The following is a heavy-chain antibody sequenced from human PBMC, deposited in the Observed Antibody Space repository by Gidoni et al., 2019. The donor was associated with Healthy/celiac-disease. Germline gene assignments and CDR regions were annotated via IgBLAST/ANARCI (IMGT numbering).Heavy chain of an antibody. CDR3: ARHAAMVQGVGWFDP. V-gene: IGHV4-39*01. CDR2: IYYSGST. J-gene: IGHJ5*02. CDR1: GGSISSSIYY. Sequence: QLQLQESGPGLVKPSETLSLTCTVSGGSISSSIYYWGWIRQPPGKGLEWIGSIYYSGSTYYNQTLKSRVTISVDTSTNQFSLKLSSVTAADTAVYYCARHAAMVQGVGWFDPWGQGTLVTVSS. D-gene: IGHD3-10*01.